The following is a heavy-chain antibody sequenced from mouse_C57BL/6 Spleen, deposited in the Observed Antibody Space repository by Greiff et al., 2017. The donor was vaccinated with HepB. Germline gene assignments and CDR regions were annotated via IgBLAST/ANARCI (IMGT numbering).Heavy chain of an antibody. J-gene: IGHJ2*01. Sequence: EVKLVESGGGLVKPGGSLKLSCAASGFTFSSYAMSWVRQTPEKRLEWVATISDGGSYTYYPDNVKGRFTISRDNAKNNLYLQMSHLKSEDTAMYYCARDGLLLDYWGQGTTLTVSS. CDR2: ISDGGSYT. CDR3: ARDGLLLDY. CDR1: GFTFSSYA. V-gene: IGHV5-4*01. D-gene: IGHD1-1*01.